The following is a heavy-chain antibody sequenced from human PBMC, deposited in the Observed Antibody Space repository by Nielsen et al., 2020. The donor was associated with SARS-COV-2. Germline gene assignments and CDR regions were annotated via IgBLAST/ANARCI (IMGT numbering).Heavy chain of an antibody. V-gene: IGHV4-31*03. CDR2: IYYSGST. CDR3: ARDYTDNYYGMDV. J-gene: IGHJ6*02. Sequence: SETLSLTCTVSGGSISSGGYYWSWIRQHPGKGLEWIGYIYYSGSTYYNPSLKSRVTISVDTSKKQFSLKLSSVTAADTAVYYCARDYTDNYYGMDVWGQGTTVTVSS. CDR1: GGSISSGGYY. D-gene: IGHD4-11*01.